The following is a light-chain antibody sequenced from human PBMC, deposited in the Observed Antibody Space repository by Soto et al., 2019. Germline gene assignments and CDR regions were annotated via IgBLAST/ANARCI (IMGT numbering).Light chain of an antibody. Sequence: QSALTQPPSMSAAPGQKVTISYSENSSNIGSNYVSWYHQLPGTAPKLLIYDNNKRPSGIPDRFFGSKSGTSATLGITGLQTGDEADYYCGTWDISLRAVVFGGGTQLTVL. CDR2: DNN. CDR3: GTWDISLRAVV. V-gene: IGLV1-51*01. J-gene: IGLJ2*01. CDR1: SSNIGSNY.